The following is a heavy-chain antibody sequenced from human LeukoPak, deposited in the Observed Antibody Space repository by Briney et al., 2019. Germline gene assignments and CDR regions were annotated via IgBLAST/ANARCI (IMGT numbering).Heavy chain of an antibody. CDR1: GYTFTGYY. CDR3: ARVGSLWFGELLYYFDY. D-gene: IGHD3-10*01. V-gene: IGHV1-18*04. J-gene: IGHJ4*02. CDR2: ISAYNGNT. Sequence: ASVKVSCKASGYTFTGYYMHWVRQAPGQGLEWMGWISAYNGNTNYAQKLQGRVTMTTDTSTSTAYMELRSLRSDDTAVYYCARVGSLWFGELLYYFDYWGQGTLVTVSS.